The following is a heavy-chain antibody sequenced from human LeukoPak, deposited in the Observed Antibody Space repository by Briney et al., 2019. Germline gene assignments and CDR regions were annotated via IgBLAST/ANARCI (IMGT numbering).Heavy chain of an antibody. CDR2: IYHSGSGSA. CDR3: ARHADYMDV. Sequence: SETLYLTCTVSGGSISSGGYYWSWIRQPPGKGLEWIGYIYHSGSGSAYYNPSLKSRVTISVDTSKNQFSLRLSSVTAADTAVYYCARHADYMDVWGKGTTVTVSS. CDR1: GGSISSGGYY. V-gene: IGHV4-30-2*03. J-gene: IGHJ6*03.